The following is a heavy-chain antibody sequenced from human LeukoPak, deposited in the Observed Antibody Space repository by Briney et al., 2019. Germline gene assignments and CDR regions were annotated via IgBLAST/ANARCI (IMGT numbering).Heavy chain of an antibody. CDR2: ISYDGSNK. V-gene: IGHV3-30-3*01. D-gene: IGHD1-26*01. Sequence: QPGRSLRLSCAAPGFTFSSYAMHWVRQVPGKGLEWVAVISYDGSNKYYADSVKGRFTISRDNSKNTLYLQMNSLRAEDTAVYYCARDQEWELPLDYWGQGTLVTVSS. CDR3: ARDQEWELPLDY. J-gene: IGHJ4*02. CDR1: GFTFSSYA.